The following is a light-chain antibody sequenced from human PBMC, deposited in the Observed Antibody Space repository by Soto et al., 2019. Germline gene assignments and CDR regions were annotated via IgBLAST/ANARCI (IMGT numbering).Light chain of an antibody. Sequence: SYELTQAPSVSGAPGQTARITCGGNNIAIKSVHWYQQKPGQAPVLVVYDDGDRPSGIPERFSGSKSGNTATLTITRVEAGDEADYHCQVWDSSSAHGVVFGGGTKVTVL. J-gene: IGLJ2*01. CDR1: NIAIKS. CDR3: QVWDSSSAHGVV. V-gene: IGLV3-21*02. CDR2: DDG.